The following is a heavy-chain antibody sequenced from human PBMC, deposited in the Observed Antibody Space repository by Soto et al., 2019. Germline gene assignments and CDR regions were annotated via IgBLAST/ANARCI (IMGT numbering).Heavy chain of an antibody. V-gene: IGHV3-30*18. Sequence: QVQLVESGGGVVQPGRSLRLSCAASGFTFSSYGMHWVRQAPGKGLEWVAVISYDGSNKYYADSVKGRFTISRDNSKNTLYLQMNSLRAEDTAVYYCAKDSEGGSYYVDYFDYWGQGTLVTVSS. CDR2: ISYDGSNK. J-gene: IGHJ4*02. CDR3: AKDSEGGSYYVDYFDY. CDR1: GFTFSSYG. D-gene: IGHD1-26*01.